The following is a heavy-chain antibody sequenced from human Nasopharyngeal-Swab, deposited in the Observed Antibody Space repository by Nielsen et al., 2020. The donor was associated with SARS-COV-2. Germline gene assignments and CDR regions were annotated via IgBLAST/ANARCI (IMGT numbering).Heavy chain of an antibody. CDR3: AKDPGGHDFRSGYYNYFDY. CDR1: GFTFSSYA. J-gene: IGHJ4*02. D-gene: IGHD3-3*01. CDR2: ISGSGGST. Sequence: ESPKISCAASGFTFSSYAMSWVRQAPGKGLEWVSAISGSGGSTYYADSVKGRFTISRDNSQNTLYLQMNSLRAEDTAVYYCAKDPGGHDFRSGYYNYFDYWGQGTLVTVSS. V-gene: IGHV3-23*01.